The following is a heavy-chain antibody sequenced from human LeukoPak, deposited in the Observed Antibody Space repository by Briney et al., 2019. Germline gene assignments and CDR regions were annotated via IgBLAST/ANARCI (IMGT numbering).Heavy chain of an antibody. CDR2: ISAYNGNT. J-gene: IGHJ4*02. CDR3: ARDSSEQRTNDY. V-gene: IGHV1-18*01. CDR1: GYTLTSYG. D-gene: IGHD6-25*01. Sequence: ASVKVSCKASGYTLTSYGISWVRQAPGQGLEWMGWISAYNGNTNYVQKLQGRVTMTTDTSTSTAYMELRSLRSDDTAVYYCARDSSEQRTNDYWGQGTLVTVSS.